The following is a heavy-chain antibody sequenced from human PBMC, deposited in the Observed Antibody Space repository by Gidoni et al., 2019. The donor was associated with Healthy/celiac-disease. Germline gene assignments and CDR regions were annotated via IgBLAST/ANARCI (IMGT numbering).Heavy chain of an antibody. D-gene: IGHD3-10*01. Sequence: QVQLVESGGGVVQPGRSLRLPCAASGFTFSSYGMHWVRQAPGKGLEWVAVISYDGSNKYYADSVKGRFTISRDNSKNTLYLQMNSLRAEDTAVYYCANSMHEGSYLDYWGQGTLVTVSS. CDR3: ANSMHEGSYLDY. CDR2: ISYDGSNK. J-gene: IGHJ4*02. CDR1: GFTFSSYG. V-gene: IGHV3-30*18.